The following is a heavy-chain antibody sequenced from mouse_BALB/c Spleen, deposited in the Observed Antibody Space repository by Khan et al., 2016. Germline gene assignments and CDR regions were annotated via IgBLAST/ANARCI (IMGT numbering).Heavy chain of an antibody. V-gene: IGHV14-3*02. D-gene: IGHD2-1*01. J-gene: IGHJ3*01. CDR1: GFNIKDTY. Sequence: VRLQQSGADLVKPGASVKLSCTASGFNIKDTYIHWVKQRPEQALEWIGRIDPANGNTEYDPKFQGKATITADISSNTAYLQLSSLTSEDTAVYYCARIYYGGVYWGQGTLVTVSA. CDR2: IDPANGNT. CDR3: ARIYYGGVY.